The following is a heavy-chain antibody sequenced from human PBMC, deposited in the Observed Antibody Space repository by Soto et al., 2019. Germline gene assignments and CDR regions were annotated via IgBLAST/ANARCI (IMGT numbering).Heavy chain of an antibody. CDR2: IYWDDDK. D-gene: IGHD1-20*01. V-gene: IGHV2-5*02. CDR3: AHSGGGITTTDYYWHFDV. J-gene: IGHJ2*01. CDR1: GFSLSTSGVG. Sequence: QITLKESGPTLVKPTQTLTLTCTFSGFSLSTSGVGVAWIRQPPGKALEWLALIYWDDDKRYSPSLQSRLTITKDTSKNQVVLTVTNMDPVDTATYYCAHSGGGITTTDYYWHFDVWGRGTLVTVSS.